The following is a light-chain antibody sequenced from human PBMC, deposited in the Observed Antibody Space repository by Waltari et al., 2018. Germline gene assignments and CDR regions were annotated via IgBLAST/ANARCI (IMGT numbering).Light chain of an antibody. J-gene: IGLJ3*02. CDR3: SLYMGSGIWV. V-gene: IGLV8-61*01. CDR2: KGS. Sequence: WIQQTPGQAPRTLVYKGSSRSYEVSDRFSGSVLGNKAALTITGAQADDESDYYFSLYMGSGIWVFGGGTKLTVL.